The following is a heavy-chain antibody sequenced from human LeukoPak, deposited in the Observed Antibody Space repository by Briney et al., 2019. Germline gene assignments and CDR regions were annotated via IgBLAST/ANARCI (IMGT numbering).Heavy chain of an antibody. J-gene: IGHJ5*02. V-gene: IGHV4-59*11. CDR1: GGSMSSHY. CDR3: AKHLTNAYYDMIWFDP. D-gene: IGHD3-22*01. Sequence: KPSETLSLTCTVSGGSMSSHYWSWIRQPPGKGLEWIGYVYCSGSTNYNPSLKNRVTISVDRSKNQFSLKLNSVTAADTAVYYCAKHLTNAYYDMIWFDPWGQGTLVTVSS. CDR2: VYCSGST.